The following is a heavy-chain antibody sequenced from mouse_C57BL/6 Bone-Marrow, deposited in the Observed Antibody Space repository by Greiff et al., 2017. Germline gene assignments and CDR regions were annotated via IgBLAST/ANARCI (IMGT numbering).Heavy chain of an antibody. CDR3: AREGDYYGSSPFAD. Sequence: VQLQQPGAELVMPGASVKLSCKASGYTFTSYWMHWVKQRPGQGLEWIGEIDPSDSYTNYNQKFKGKSTLTVDKSSSTAYMQLSSLTSEDSAVYYCAREGDYYGSSPFADWGQGTLVTVSA. CDR1: GYTFTSYW. J-gene: IGHJ3*01. D-gene: IGHD1-1*01. CDR2: IDPSDSYT. V-gene: IGHV1-69*01.